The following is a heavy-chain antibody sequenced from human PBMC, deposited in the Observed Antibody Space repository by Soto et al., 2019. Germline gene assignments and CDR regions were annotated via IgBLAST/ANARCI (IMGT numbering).Heavy chain of an antibody. CDR2: ISVYNGNT. V-gene: IGHV1-18*01. D-gene: IGHD5-12*01. CDR1: GYTFTSHG. CDR3: ARAKVEADAFDI. Sequence: QVQLVQSGAEVKKPGASVKVSCKASGYTFTSHGISWVRQAPGQGLEWMGWISVYNGNTHYAQKVQGRATMTTDTSTSTAYMELRSLRSDDTAVYYCARAKVEADAFDIWGQGTMVTVSS. J-gene: IGHJ3*02.